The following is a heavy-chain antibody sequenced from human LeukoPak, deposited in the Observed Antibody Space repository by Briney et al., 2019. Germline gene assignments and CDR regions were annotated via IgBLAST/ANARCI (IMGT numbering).Heavy chain of an antibody. J-gene: IGHJ4*02. CDR2: INHSGST. V-gene: IGHV4-34*01. D-gene: IGHD2-15*01. Sequence: SETLSLTCAVYGGSFSGYYWSWIRQPPGKGLEWIGEINHSGSTNYNPSLKRRVTISVDTSKNQFSLKLSSVTAADTAVYYCARGLDEKDSKPFDYWGQGTLVTASS. CDR3: ARGLDEKDSKPFDY. CDR1: GGSFSGYY.